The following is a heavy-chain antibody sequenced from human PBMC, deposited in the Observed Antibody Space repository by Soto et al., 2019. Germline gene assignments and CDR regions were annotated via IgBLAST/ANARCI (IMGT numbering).Heavy chain of an antibody. CDR1: GCSISSGGYS. CDR2: IYHSGST. Sequence: SETLSLTCAFSGCSISSGGYSWSWIRQPPGKGLEWIGYIYHSGSTYYNPSLKSRVTISVDRSKNQFSLKLSSVTAADTAVYYCARVAYCGGDCYRGFDPWGQGTLVTVSS. D-gene: IGHD2-21*02. CDR3: ARVAYCGGDCYRGFDP. J-gene: IGHJ5*02. V-gene: IGHV4-30-2*01.